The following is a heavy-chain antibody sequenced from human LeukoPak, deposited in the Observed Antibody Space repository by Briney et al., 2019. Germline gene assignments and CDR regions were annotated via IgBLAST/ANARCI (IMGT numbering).Heavy chain of an antibody. Sequence: GGSLRLSCVASGFTFSTYWMTWVRQAPGKGLEYVSAISTKRETTYYATLVKGRFTISRDNSKNMVYLQISSLRAEDTAVYYCVRDRSGADYFDYWGQGTLVTVSS. J-gene: IGHJ4*02. CDR2: ISTKRETT. V-gene: IGHV3-64D*09. CDR1: GFTFSTYW. CDR3: VRDRSGADYFDY.